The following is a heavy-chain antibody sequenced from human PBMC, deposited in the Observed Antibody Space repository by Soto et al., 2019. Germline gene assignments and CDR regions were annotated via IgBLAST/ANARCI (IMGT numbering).Heavy chain of an antibody. CDR3: ARLQFGEGFDY. Sequence: SETLSLTCAVSGGSISGGGFSWSWIRQPPGKGLEWIGYIFHTGGIQYNPSLKSRVSMSVDKSKNQFSLHLTSVTAADTAVYYCARLQFGEGFDYWGQGALVTVSS. J-gene: IGHJ4*02. CDR1: GGSISGGGFS. CDR2: IFHTGGI. D-gene: IGHD3-10*01. V-gene: IGHV4-30-2*01.